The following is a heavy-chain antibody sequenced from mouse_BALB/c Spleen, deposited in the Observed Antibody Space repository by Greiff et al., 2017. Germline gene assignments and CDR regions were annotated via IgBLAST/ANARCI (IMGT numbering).Heavy chain of an antibody. CDR3: AKRGTTVVELFAY. D-gene: IGHD1-1*01. CDR1: GYSFTSYC. J-gene: IGHJ3*01. Sequence: VQLQQPGAELVRPGASVKLSCKASGYSFTSYCMHWVKQRPGQGLEWIGMIHPSDSETRLNPKFKDKATLTADKSSSTAYLQLSSPTSEDSAVYYCAKRGTTVVELFAYRGQGTLVTVSA. CDR2: IHPSDSET. V-gene: IGHV1-74*01.